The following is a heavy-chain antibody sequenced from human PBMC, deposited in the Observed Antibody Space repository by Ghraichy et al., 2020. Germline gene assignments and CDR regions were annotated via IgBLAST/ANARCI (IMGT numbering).Heavy chain of an antibody. Sequence: GGSLRLSCAASGFTVNSNYMSWVRQAPGKGLEWVSVIYSGGSTYYADSVKGRFTISRDNSKNTLYLQMNSLRAEDTAVYHCARDLGTVVTPGWYFDLWGRGTLVTVSS. CDR1: GFTVNSNY. CDR2: IYSGGST. J-gene: IGHJ2*01. CDR3: ARDLGTVVTPGWYFDL. D-gene: IGHD4-23*01. V-gene: IGHV3-66*01.